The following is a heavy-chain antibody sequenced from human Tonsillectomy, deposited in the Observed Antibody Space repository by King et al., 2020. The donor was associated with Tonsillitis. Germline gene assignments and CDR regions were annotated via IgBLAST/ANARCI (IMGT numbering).Heavy chain of an antibody. CDR1: GGSISSGDSY. V-gene: IGHV4-30-4*01. CDR2: IYYSGST. J-gene: IGHJ5*02. CDR3: ARVNIVTWCDP. D-gene: IGHD2-15*01. Sequence: VQLQESGPGLVKPSQTLSLICTVSGGSISSGDSYWSWIRQPPGQGLEWIGYIYYSGSTYYNPSLKSRVTISIDTSKKQFSLKLSSVTAADTAVYYCARVNIVTWCDPGGQETLATVS.